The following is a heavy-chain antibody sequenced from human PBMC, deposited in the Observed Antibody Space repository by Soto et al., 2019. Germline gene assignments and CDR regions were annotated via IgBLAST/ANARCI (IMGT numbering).Heavy chain of an antibody. J-gene: IGHJ4*02. V-gene: IGHV3-33*01. CDR2: IWYDGSNK. CDR1: GFTFSSYG. Sequence: QVQLVESGGGVVQPGRSLRLSCAASGFTFSSYGMHWVRQAPGKGLEWVAVIWYDGSNKYYADSVKGRFTISRDNSKNTLYLQMNSLRAEDTAVYYCARYEGSSWYGGFDYWGQGTLVTVSS. CDR3: ARYEGSSWYGGFDY. D-gene: IGHD6-13*01.